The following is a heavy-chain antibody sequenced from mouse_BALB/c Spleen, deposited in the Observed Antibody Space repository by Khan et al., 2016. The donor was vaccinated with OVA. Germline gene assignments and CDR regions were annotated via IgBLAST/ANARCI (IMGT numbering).Heavy chain of an antibody. D-gene: IGHD2-14*01. CDR3: VRDGDDYRNDGWFAY. CDR2: INPSNGYT. V-gene: IGHV1-4*01. CDR1: GYTFTSYT. Sequence: QVQLKQSGAELARPGASVKMSCKASGYTFTSYTIHWIKLRPGQGLKWIGYINPSNGYTNYNQKFKDKATLTADKSSTTAYMQLSSLTSDDSAVYNCVRDGDDYRNDGWFAYWGQGTLVTVSA. J-gene: IGHJ3*01.